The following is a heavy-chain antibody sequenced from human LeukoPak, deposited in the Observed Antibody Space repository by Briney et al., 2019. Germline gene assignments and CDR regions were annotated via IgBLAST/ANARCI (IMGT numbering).Heavy chain of an antibody. J-gene: IGHJ6*02. CDR1: GYTFTSYY. D-gene: IGHD3-3*01. CDR3: ARVYYDFWSGYTAYYYGIDV. V-gene: IGHV1-46*01. Sequence: ASVKVSCKASGYTFTSYYMHWVRQAPGQGLEWMGIINPSGGSTSYAQKFQGRVTMTRDTSTSTVYMELSSLRSEDTAVYYCARVYYDFWSGYTAYYYGIDVWGQGTTVTVSS. CDR2: INPSGGST.